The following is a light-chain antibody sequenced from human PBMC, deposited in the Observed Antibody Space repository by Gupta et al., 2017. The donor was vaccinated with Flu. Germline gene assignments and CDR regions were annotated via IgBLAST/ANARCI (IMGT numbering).Light chain of an antibody. CDR3: QQEDNWPRT. CDR2: GAS. V-gene: IGKV3-15*01. J-gene: IGKJ1*01. Sequence: PATLAASPGEGAALSCMASQNAARNNARYQKRPGQSPRLPSYGASTTATGMPAMFSCSGSGTEFTLTISSLQSEDVAVYYCQQEDNWPRTSGQATTVEIK. CDR1: QNAARN.